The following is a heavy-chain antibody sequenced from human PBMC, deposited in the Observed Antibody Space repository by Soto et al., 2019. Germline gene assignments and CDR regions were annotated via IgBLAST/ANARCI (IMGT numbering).Heavy chain of an antibody. CDR2: IYSGGST. J-gene: IGHJ5*02. Sequence: PGGSLRLSCAASGFTVSSNYMSWVRQAPGKGLEWVSVIYSGGSTYYADSVKGRFTISRHNSKNTLYLQMNSLRAEDTAVYYCAKDRLVYYYDSSGSPWGQGTLVTVSS. D-gene: IGHD3-22*01. CDR1: GFTVSSNY. V-gene: IGHV3-53*01. CDR3: AKDRLVYYYDSSGSP.